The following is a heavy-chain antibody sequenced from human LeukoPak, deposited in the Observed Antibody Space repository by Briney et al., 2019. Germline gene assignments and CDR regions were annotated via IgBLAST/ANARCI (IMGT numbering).Heavy chain of an antibody. Sequence: GGSLRLSCAASGFTLTNYWMHWVRQAPGKGLVWVSYINSDASSTSYADSVKGRFTISRDNAKNTLYLQMNSLRAEDTAVYYCTRPRYYYGSRSSYYFDYWGQGTLVTVSS. D-gene: IGHD3-10*01. V-gene: IGHV3-74*01. CDR1: GFTLTNYW. CDR3: TRPRYYYGSRSSYYFDY. J-gene: IGHJ4*02. CDR2: INSDASST.